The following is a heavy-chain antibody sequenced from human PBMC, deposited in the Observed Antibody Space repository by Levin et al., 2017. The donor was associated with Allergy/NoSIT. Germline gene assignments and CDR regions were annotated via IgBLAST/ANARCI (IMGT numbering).Heavy chain of an antibody. D-gene: IGHD6-13*01. V-gene: IGHV3-33*01. CDR2: IWYDGSNK. J-gene: IGHJ4*02. CDR3: AREGVRAAAGTVDY. Sequence: GGSLRLSCAASGFTFSSYGMHWVRQAPGKGLEWVAVIWYDGSNKYYADSVKGRFTISRDNSKNTLYLQMNSLRAEDTAVYYCAREGVRAAAGTVDYWGQGTLVTVSS. CDR1: GFTFSSYG.